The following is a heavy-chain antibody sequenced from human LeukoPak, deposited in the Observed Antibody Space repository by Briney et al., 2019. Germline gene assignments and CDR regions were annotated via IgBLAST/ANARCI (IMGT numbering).Heavy chain of an antibody. CDR2: IYTSGST. CDR1: GGSISSGSYY. D-gene: IGHD2-2*01. Sequence: SETLSLTCTVSGGSISSGSYYWSWIRQPAGKGLEWIGRIYTSGSTNYNPSLKSRVTISVDTSKNQFSLTLSSVTAADTAVYYCARGYCSSTSCYGGDWGQGTLVTVSS. CDR3: ARGYCSSTSCYGGD. V-gene: IGHV4-61*02. J-gene: IGHJ4*02.